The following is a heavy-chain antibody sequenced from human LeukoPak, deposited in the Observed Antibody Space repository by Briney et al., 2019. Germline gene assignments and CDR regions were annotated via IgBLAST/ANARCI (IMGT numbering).Heavy chain of an antibody. J-gene: IGHJ4*02. CDR1: GFTFRDYY. CDR3: ARDDRPSGHDFDY. D-gene: IGHD6-6*01. Sequence: GGSLRLSCTASGFTFRDYYINWFRQAPGRGLEWVGFIRSKADGGTTEYAASVKGRSTISRDDSKNVAYLQINNLRAEDTALYYCARDDRPSGHDFDYWGQGTLVTVSS. CDR2: IRSKADGGTT. V-gene: IGHV3-49*03.